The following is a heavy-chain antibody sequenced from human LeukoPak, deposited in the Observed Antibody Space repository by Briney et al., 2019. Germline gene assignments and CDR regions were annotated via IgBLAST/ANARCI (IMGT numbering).Heavy chain of an antibody. Sequence: ASVKVSCKASGGTFSSYAISWVRQAPGQGLEWMGGIIPLFGTANYAQKFQGRVTITTDESTSTAYMELSSLRSEDTAVYYCARGRRSGSPDYWGQGTLVTVSS. J-gene: IGHJ4*02. D-gene: IGHD1-26*01. CDR2: IIPLFGTA. CDR3: ARGRRSGSPDY. CDR1: GGTFSSYA. V-gene: IGHV1-69*05.